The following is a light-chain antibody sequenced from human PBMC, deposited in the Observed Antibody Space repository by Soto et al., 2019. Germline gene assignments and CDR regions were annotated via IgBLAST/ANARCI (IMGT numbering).Light chain of an antibody. CDR1: QSVGSY. CDR2: DAS. CDR3: QQRTNWRLT. V-gene: IGKV3-11*01. Sequence: EIVLTQSPATLSLSPGERATLSCRASQSVGSYLTWYQQKPGQAPRLLIYDASNRATGIPARCSGSGSGTDFTLTISSLEPEDFAVYYCQQRTNWRLTFGGGTKVEIK. J-gene: IGKJ4*01.